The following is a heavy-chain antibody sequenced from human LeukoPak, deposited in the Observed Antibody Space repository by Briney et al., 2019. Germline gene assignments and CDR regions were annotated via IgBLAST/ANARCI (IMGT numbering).Heavy chain of an antibody. CDR3: ARAESYDKYYYYGMDV. J-gene: IGHJ6*02. Sequence: SETLSLTCAVSGGSISSSNWWSWVRQPPGKGLEWIGEIYHSGSTSYNPSLKSRVTISVDKSKNQFSLKLSSVTAADTAVYYCARAESYDKYYYYGMDVWGQGTTVTVSS. V-gene: IGHV4-4*02. CDR2: IYHSGST. D-gene: IGHD5-12*01. CDR1: GGSISSSNW.